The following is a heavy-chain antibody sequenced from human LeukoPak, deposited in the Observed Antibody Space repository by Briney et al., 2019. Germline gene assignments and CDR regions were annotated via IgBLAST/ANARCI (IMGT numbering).Heavy chain of an antibody. V-gene: IGHV5-51*01. CDR2: IFPGDSDT. CDR1: GYSFTNFW. Sequence: GESLKISCKGSGYSFTNFWIGWVRQMPGKGLEWMGIIFPGDSDTRYSPSFQGQVTISADNSISTAYQQWSSLKASDTAIYYCATAPSSLDHWGQGTLVTVSS. J-gene: IGHJ4*02. CDR3: ATAPSSLDH.